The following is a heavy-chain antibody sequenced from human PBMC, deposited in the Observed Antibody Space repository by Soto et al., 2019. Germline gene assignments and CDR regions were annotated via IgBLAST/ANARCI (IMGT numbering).Heavy chain of an antibody. CDR2: ISSSSSTI. D-gene: IGHD2-15*01. V-gene: IGHV3-48*01. Sequence: GGSLRLSCAASGFTFSSYNMNWVRQAPGKGLEWVSYISSSSSTIYYADSVKGRFTINPDTSKNQFSLQLNSVTPEDTAVYYCARAYCSGGSCWAWSNWFDPWGQGTLVTVSS. CDR1: GFTFSSYN. CDR3: ARAYCSGGSCWAWSNWFDP. J-gene: IGHJ5*02.